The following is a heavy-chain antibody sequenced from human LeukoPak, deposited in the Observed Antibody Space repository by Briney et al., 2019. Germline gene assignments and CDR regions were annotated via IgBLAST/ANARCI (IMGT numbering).Heavy chain of an antibody. Sequence: PGGSLRLSCAASGFTVSSNCMSWVRQAPGKGLEWVSVIYSGGSTYYADSVKGRFTISRDNSKNTLYLQMNSLRAEDTAVYYCARGVVVYSPFDYWGQGTLVTVSS. V-gene: IGHV3-66*02. CDR2: IYSGGST. D-gene: IGHD3-22*01. CDR3: ARGVVVYSPFDY. J-gene: IGHJ4*02. CDR1: GFTVSSNC.